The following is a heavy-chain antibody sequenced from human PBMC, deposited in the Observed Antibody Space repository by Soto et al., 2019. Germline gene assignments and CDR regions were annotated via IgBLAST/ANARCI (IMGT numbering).Heavy chain of an antibody. Sequence: GASVKVSCKASGYTFTGYYMHWVRQAPGQGLEWMGWINPNSGGTNYAQKFQGWVTMTRDTSISTAYMELSRLRSDDTAVYYCARKTMGVEYYSGMDVWGQGTTVTVSS. D-gene: IGHD3-3*01. CDR1: GYTFTGYY. V-gene: IGHV1-2*04. CDR3: ARKTMGVEYYSGMDV. J-gene: IGHJ6*02. CDR2: INPNSGGT.